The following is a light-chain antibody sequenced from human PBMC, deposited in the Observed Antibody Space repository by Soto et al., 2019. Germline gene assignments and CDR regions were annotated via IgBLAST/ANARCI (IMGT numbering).Light chain of an antibody. CDR3: QQYGSSLT. CDR2: AAS. Sequence: EVVLTRPPGTLTLSPGERATLACRASKSVSNYLAWYQQQSGQAPRLLICAASSRASGIQDSFSGSGSGTDSTLTISRVEPEDFAVYYCQQYGSSLTCGLGTKVDIK. V-gene: IGKV3-20*01. J-gene: IGKJ1*01. CDR1: KSVSNY.